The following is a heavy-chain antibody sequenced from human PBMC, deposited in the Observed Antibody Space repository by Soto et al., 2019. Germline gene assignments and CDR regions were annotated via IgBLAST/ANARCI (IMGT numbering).Heavy chain of an antibody. CDR3: ARRVASLFEPKDYYYYGMDV. Sequence: QVQLVQSGAEVKKPGSSVKVSCKASGGTFSSYAISWVRQAPGQGLEWMGGIIPIFGTANYAQKFQGRVTITADESTSTAYMELSSLRSEDTAVYYCARRVASLFEPKDYYYYGMDVWGQGTTVTVSS. V-gene: IGHV1-69*01. CDR1: GGTFSSYA. CDR2: IIPIFGTA. D-gene: IGHD3-10*02. J-gene: IGHJ6*02.